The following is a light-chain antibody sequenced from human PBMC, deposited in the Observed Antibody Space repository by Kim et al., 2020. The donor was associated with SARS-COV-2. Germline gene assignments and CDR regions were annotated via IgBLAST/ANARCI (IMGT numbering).Light chain of an antibody. J-gene: IGLJ2*01. CDR1: SGHSSYA. V-gene: IGLV4-69*01. CDR2: LNSDGSH. Sequence: QLVLTQSPSASASLGASVKLTCTLSSGHSSYAIAWHQQQPEKGPRYLMKLNSDGSHRKGDGIPDRFSGSSSGAERYLTISGLQSEDEADYYCQTWGTGIVIFGGGTQLTVL. CDR3: QTWGTGIVI.